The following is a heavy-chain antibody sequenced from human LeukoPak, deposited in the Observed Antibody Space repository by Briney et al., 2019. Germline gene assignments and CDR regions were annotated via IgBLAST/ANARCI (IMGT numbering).Heavy chain of an antibody. Sequence: SETLSLTCTVSGYSISSGYYWGWIRQPPGKGLEWIGSIYHSGSTYYNPSLKSRVTTSVDTSKNQFSLKLSSVTAADTAVYYCARAFRGVPGGAFDIWGQGTMVTVSS. CDR3: ARAFRGVPGGAFDI. J-gene: IGHJ3*02. CDR1: GYSISSGYY. CDR2: IYHSGST. V-gene: IGHV4-38-2*02. D-gene: IGHD3-16*01.